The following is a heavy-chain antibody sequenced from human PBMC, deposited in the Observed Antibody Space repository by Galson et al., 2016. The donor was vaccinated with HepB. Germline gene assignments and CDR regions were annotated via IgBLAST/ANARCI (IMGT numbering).Heavy chain of an antibody. Sequence: SLRLSCAASGFTFSSYSMNWVRQAPGKGLEWVSYISGSSTSIIHADSVKGRYTISRDNAKNSLYLQMNSLRDEDTAVYYCARDKTYADYDGLFDYWGQGTLVTVSS. CDR1: GFTFSSYS. J-gene: IGHJ4*02. CDR3: ARDKTYADYDGLFDY. CDR2: ISGSSTSI. V-gene: IGHV3-48*02. D-gene: IGHD4-17*01.